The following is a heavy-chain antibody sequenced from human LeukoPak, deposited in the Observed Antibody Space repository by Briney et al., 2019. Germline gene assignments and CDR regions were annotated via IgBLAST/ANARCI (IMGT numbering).Heavy chain of an antibody. Sequence: ASVKVSCKASGYTFTSYYMHWVRQAPGQGLEWMGIINPSGGSTSYAQKFQGRVTMTRDTSTSTVYMELSSLRSEDTAVYYCARDRKEDWGSTDAFDIWGQGTMVTVSS. D-gene: IGHD7-27*01. CDR1: GYTFTSYY. CDR2: INPSGGST. V-gene: IGHV1-46*01. J-gene: IGHJ3*02. CDR3: ARDRKEDWGSTDAFDI.